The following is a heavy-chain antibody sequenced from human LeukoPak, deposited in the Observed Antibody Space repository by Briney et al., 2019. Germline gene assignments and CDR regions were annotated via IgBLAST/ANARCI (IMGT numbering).Heavy chain of an antibody. J-gene: IGHJ6*02. Sequence: SETLSLTCAVYGGSFSGYYWSWIRQPPGKGLEWIGEINHSGSTNYNPSLKSRVTISVDTSKNQFSLKLSSMTAADTAVYYCARAIVVVPAVRPSYYYYYGMDVWGQGTTVTVSS. CDR1: GGSFSGYY. CDR3: ARAIVVVPAVRPSYYYYYGMDV. CDR2: INHSGST. V-gene: IGHV4-34*01. D-gene: IGHD2-2*01.